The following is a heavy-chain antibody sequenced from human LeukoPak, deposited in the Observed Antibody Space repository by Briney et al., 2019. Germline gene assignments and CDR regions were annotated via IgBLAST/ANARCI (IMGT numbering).Heavy chain of an antibody. V-gene: IGHV1-46*01. CDR2: INPTGDST. J-gene: IGHJ3*02. D-gene: IGHD3/OR15-3a*01. CDR1: GYTFTSYY. CDR3: ARPNGLDALDI. Sequence: GASVKFSCKASGYTFTSYYMHWVRQAPGQGLEWMGIINPTGDSTTYAQKFQGRITMTRDTSTSTVYMELSSLRSEDTAVYYCARPNGLDALDIWGQGTMVTVSS.